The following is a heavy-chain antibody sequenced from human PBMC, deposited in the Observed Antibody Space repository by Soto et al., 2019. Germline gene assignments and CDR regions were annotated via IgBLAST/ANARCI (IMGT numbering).Heavy chain of an antibody. CDR2: ISKSGGTT. Sequence: PGGSLRLSCAASGFTFSAYEMHWARQAPGQGLEWVSYISKSGGTTYYADSVKGRFTISRDDAKNSVYLQMSSLRPEDMAVYKCVREGHYYFDYWGQGALVTVSS. CDR1: GFTFSAYE. V-gene: IGHV3-48*03. J-gene: IGHJ4*02. CDR3: VREGHYYFDY.